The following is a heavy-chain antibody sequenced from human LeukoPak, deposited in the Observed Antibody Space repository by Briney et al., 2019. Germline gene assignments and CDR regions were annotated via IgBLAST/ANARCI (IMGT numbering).Heavy chain of an antibody. CDR1: GFTYSDYI. V-gene: IGHV3-21*01. J-gene: IGHJ4*02. Sequence: GGSLRLSGAASGFTYSDYIMNWVRQAPGKGLEWVASVTTVSSYIYYADSMRGRFTISRDNAKNSLFLQMNSLRAEDTTVYYCARLRRNSDRSDFFYYYDHWGQGTLVTVSS. CDR2: VTTVSSYI. CDR3: ARLRRNSDRSDFFYYYDH. D-gene: IGHD3-22*01.